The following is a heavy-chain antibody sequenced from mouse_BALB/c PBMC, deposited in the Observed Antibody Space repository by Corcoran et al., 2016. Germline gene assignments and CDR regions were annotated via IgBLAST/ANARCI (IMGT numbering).Heavy chain of an antibody. CDR3: ANWDWYFDV. CDR2: IDPANGNT. D-gene: IGHD4-1*01. V-gene: IGHV14-3*02. CDR1: GFNIKDTY. Sequence: EVQLQQSGAELVKPGASVELSCTASGFNIKDTYMHWVKQRPEQGLEWIGRIDPANGNTKYDPKFQGKATITADTSSNTAYLQLSSLTSEDTAVYYCANWDWYFDVRGAGTTVTVSS. J-gene: IGHJ1*01.